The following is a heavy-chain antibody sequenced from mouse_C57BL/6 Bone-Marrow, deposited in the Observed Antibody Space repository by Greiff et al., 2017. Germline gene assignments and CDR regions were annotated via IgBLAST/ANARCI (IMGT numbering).Heavy chain of an antibody. J-gene: IGHJ3*01. CDR2: ISSGGSYT. CDR3: ARHDPGFAY. Sequence: EVQLVESGGDLVKPGGSLKLSCAASGFTFSSYGMSWVRQTPDKRLEWVATISSGGSYTYYPDSVKGRFTISRDNAKNTLYLQMSSLKSEDTAMYYCARHDPGFAYWGEGTLVTVSA. CDR1: GFTFSSYG. V-gene: IGHV5-6*01.